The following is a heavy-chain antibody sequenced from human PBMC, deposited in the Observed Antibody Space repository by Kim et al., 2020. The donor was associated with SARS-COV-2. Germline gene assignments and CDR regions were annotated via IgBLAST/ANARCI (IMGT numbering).Heavy chain of an antibody. D-gene: IGHD3-10*01. CDR2: IDPSDSYT. CDR1: GYSFTSYW. CDR3: ARHSAITMVRGDNRYYFDY. Sequence: GESLKISCKGSGYSFTSYWISWVRQMPGKGLEWMGRIDPSDSYTNYSPSFQGHVTISADKSISTAYLQWSSLKASDTAMYYCARHSAITMVRGDNRYYFDYWGQGTLVTVSS. J-gene: IGHJ4*02. V-gene: IGHV5-10-1*01.